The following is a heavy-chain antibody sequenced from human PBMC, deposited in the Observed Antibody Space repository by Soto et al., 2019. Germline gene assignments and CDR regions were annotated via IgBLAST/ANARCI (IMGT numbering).Heavy chain of an antibody. CDR1: GGPISSDDYY. J-gene: IGHJ3*02. V-gene: IGHV4-30-4*01. Sequence: QVQLQESGPGLVKPSQTLSLTCTVSGGPISSDDYYWTWIRQPPGKGLGWIGYIYYSGSTYYTPSLKSQLTISVDTSNHQRSRKLSSVTAAATAVYYRAREALEDDAFDIWGHGKMGTFSS. D-gene: IGHD3-16*02. CDR2: IYYSGST. CDR3: AREALEDDAFDI.